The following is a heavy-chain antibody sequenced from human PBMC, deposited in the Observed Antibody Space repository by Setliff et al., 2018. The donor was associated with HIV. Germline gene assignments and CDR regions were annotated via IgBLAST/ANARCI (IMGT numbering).Heavy chain of an antibody. V-gene: IGHV4-59*08. CDR1: GASISSDS. J-gene: IGHJ3*02. CDR2: IYYTGST. CDR3: GRVAGYCAPSRCYGYNAFDI. Sequence: PSETLSLTCTVSGASISSDSWSWIRQSPGKRLEWIGYIYYTGSTNYNPSLKSRVTISLDTSKNQFSLNLSSVTAADTAVYYCGRVAGYCAPSRCYGYNAFDIWGPGTMVTVSS. D-gene: IGHD2-15*01.